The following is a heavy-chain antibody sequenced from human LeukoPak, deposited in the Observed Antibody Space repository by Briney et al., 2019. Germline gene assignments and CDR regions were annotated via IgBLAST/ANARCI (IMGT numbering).Heavy chain of an antibody. V-gene: IGHV3-23*01. CDR2: ISGGGGST. J-gene: IGHJ4*02. D-gene: IGHD6-19*01. CDR3: AKHRVADEYYFDF. Sequence: GGSLRLSCAASGFTFSSSAMTWVRQAPGKGLEWISTISGGGGSTNYADSVKGRFTISRDNSKNTLYLQMNGLRGEDTAVYYCAKHRVADEYYFDFWGRGTLVTVSS. CDR1: GFTFSSSA.